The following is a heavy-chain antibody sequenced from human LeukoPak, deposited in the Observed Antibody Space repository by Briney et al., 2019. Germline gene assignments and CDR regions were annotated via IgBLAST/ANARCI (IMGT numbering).Heavy chain of an antibody. D-gene: IGHD2-2*01. CDR3: ARSPTKRVPEDY. J-gene: IGHJ4*02. CDR2: IYYSGST. CDR1: GGSISSSSYY. V-gene: IGHV4-39*07. Sequence: SETLSLTCTVSGGSISSSSYYWGWIRQPPGKGLEWIGSIYYSGSTSYSPSLKSRVTISMDKSKNQISLRLTSVTAADTAVYYCARSPTKRVPEDYWGQGTLVTVSS.